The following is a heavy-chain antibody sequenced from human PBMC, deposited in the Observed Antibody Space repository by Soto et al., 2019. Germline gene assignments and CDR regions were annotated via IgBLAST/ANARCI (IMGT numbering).Heavy chain of an antibody. CDR3: VRNGSLWGMTR. D-gene: IGHD3-10*01. CDR2: IGGSDTFT. V-gene: IGHV3-21*02. J-gene: IGHJ4*02. Sequence: EVQLVESGGGLVKPGESLRLSCVASGFTFKNYNMNWVRQAPGKGLEWVSSIGGSDTFTYYADSVKGRFTISRDNAKSSLSLQMTSLIVEDTAVYFCVRNGSLWGMTRWGQGTLVTVSS. CDR1: GFTFKNYN.